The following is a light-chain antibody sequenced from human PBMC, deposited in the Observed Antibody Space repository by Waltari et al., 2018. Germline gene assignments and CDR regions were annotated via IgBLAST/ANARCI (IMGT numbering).Light chain of an antibody. V-gene: IGKV3-20*01. Sequence: IVSPQSPGALSLSPGARATLSCRASHTVSSSYLAWYQQKPGQAPRLLIYGASNRATGIPDRFSGSGSGTDFTLTISRLEPEDFAVFYCQQYGSSPLTFGGGTKVEIK. J-gene: IGKJ4*01. CDR2: GAS. CDR3: QQYGSSPLT. CDR1: HTVSSSY.